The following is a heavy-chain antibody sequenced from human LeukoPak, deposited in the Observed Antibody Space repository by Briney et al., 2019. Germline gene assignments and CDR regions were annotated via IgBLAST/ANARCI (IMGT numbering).Heavy chain of an antibody. Sequence: SQTLSLTCTVSGGSISSGGYYWSWIRQPPGKGLEWIGYIYHSGSTYYNPSLKSRVTMSVDRSKNQFSLKLSSVTAADTAVYYCARGVGYYDSSGYLGYGMDVWGQGTTVTVSS. CDR1: GGSISSGGYY. CDR3: ARGVGYYDSSGYLGYGMDV. V-gene: IGHV4-30-2*01. J-gene: IGHJ6*02. D-gene: IGHD3-22*01. CDR2: IYHSGST.